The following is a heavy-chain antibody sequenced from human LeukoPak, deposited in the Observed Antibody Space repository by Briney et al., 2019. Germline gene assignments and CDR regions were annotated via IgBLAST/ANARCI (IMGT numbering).Heavy chain of an antibody. D-gene: IGHD3-22*01. V-gene: IGHV3-48*02. Sequence: GGSLRLSCAASGFTFSSYTMNRVRQAPGKGLEWVSYISSISTIYYADSVRGRFTISRDNAKNSLYLQMNSLRDEDTAVYYCARAFYDSNAFDIWGQGTLVTVSS. CDR3: ARAFYDSNAFDI. J-gene: IGHJ3*02. CDR1: GFTFSSYT. CDR2: ISSISTI.